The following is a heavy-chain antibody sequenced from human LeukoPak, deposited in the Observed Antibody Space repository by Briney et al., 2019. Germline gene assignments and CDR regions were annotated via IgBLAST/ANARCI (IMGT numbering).Heavy chain of an antibody. J-gene: IGHJ4*02. CDR3: ARVEVRGVIIPDHFDY. D-gene: IGHD3-10*01. V-gene: IGHV1-18*01. Sequence: ASVKVSCTASGYTFTSYGVSWVRQAPGQGLEWMGWVNAYNGNTNYAQKLQGRVTMTTDTSTSTAYMELRSLRSDDTAVYYCARVEVRGVIIPDHFDYWGQGTLVTVSS. CDR1: GYTFTSYG. CDR2: VNAYNGNT.